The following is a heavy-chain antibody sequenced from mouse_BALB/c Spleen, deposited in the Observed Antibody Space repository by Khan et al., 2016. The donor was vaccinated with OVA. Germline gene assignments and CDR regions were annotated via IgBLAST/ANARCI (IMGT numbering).Heavy chain of an antibody. CDR3: ARPSDNSGSLFAY. CDR2: IYPGTGST. Sequence: QVQLQQSEAELVRPGASVKLSCKTSGYIFTSYWIHWVKQRSGQGLEWIARIYPGTGSTHYNEKFKGKATLTADKSSSTAYMQLSSLKSEDSAVYFCARPSDNSGSLFAYWGQGTLVTVSA. J-gene: IGHJ3*01. CDR1: GYIFTSYW. D-gene: IGHD3-2*01. V-gene: IGHV1S132*01.